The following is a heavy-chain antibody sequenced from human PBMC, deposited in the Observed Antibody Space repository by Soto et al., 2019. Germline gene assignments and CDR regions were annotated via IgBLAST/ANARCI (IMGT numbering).Heavy chain of an antibody. D-gene: IGHD3-16*02. J-gene: IGHJ4*02. V-gene: IGHV4-4*02. CDR3: AGQGDRSYTWAY. CDR2: IHQSGRT. CDR1: SGSITSNNW. Sequence: SETLSLTCAVSSGSITSNNWYSWVRQPPGQGLEWIGEIHQSGRTNYNPSLESRVTMSLDKSKNQFSLKVSSVTAADTAVYYCAGQGDRSYTWAYWGQGTLVTRLL.